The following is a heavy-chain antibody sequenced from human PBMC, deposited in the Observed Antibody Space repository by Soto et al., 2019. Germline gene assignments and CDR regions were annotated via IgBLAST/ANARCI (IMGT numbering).Heavy chain of an antibody. J-gene: IGHJ6*02. CDR1: GYSFTSYW. V-gene: IGHV5-51*01. CDR2: IYPGDSDT. CDR3: ARPRYPGRGYYGMDV. Sequence: PGESLKISCKGFGYSFTSYWSGWVRQMPGKGLECMGIIYPGDSDTRYSPSFQGQVTISADKSISTAYLQWSSLKASDTAMYYCARPRYPGRGYYGMDVWGQGTTVTVS. D-gene: IGHD2-15*01.